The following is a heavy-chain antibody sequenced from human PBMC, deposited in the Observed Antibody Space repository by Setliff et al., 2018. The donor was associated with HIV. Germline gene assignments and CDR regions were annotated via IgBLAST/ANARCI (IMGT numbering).Heavy chain of an antibody. Sequence: LRLSCTASGFTFRYFTMSWVRQAPGKGLEWLGFIRSTAYSGTTQYAASVKDRFTISRDNSKSIAYLQMNTLRSDDTAVYYCARGKSGFETTGIDYGMDLWGQGTTVTVSS. D-gene: IGHD1-1*01. CDR3: ARGKSGFETTGIDYGMDL. V-gene: IGHV3-49*02. J-gene: IGHJ6*02. CDR2: IRSTAYSGTT. CDR1: GFTFRYFT.